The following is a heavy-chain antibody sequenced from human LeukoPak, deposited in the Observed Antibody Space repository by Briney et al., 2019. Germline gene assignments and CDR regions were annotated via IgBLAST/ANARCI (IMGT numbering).Heavy chain of an antibody. CDR3: AKETDTMIVVVKGHY. CDR1: GFTFSSYA. Sequence: PGGSLRLSCAASGFTFSSYAMSWVRQAPGKGLDWASPISGSGGSTYYADSVKGRFTISRDNSKNTLYLQMNSLRAEDTAVYYCAKETDTMIVVVKGHYWGQGTLVTVSS. J-gene: IGHJ4*02. V-gene: IGHV3-23*01. CDR2: ISGSGGST. D-gene: IGHD3-22*01.